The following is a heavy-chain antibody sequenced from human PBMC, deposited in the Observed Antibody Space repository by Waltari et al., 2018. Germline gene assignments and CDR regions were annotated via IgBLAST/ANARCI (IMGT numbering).Heavy chain of an antibody. J-gene: IGHJ4*02. D-gene: IGHD6-19*01. CDR2: IYYSGST. V-gene: IGHV4-39*07. CDR1: GGSISSSSYY. CDR3: ARARYSSGWYYFDY. Sequence: QLQLQESGPGLVKPSETLSLTCTVSGGSISSSSYYWGWIRQPPGKGLEWIGSIYYSGSTYYNPSLKSRVTISVDTSKNQFSLKLSSVTAADTAVYYCARARYSSGWYYFDYWGQGTLVTVSS.